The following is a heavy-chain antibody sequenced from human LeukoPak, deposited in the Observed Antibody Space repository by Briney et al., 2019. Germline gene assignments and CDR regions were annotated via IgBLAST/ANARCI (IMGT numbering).Heavy chain of an antibody. Sequence: ASVKVSCKASGYTFTSYYMHWVRQAPGQGLEWMGMINPSGGSTSYAQKFQGRVTMTRDTSTSTVYMELSSLRSEDTAVYYCARGPTDILTGYPDDYWGQGTLVTVSS. J-gene: IGHJ4*02. V-gene: IGHV1-46*01. CDR2: INPSGGST. CDR3: ARGPTDILTGYPDDY. CDR1: GYTFTSYY. D-gene: IGHD3-9*01.